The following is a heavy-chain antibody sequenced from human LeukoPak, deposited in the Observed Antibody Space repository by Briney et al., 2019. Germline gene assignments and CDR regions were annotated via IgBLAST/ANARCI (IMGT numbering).Heavy chain of an antibody. CDR2: IYTGGST. Sequence: PSETLSLTCTVSGGSLSSYYWSWIRQPAGKGLEWIGRIYTGGSTNYNPSLKSRVTMSLDASKNQFSLNLSSVTAAHTAVYFCARDLVGAAGTIDRFDPWGQGTLVTVPS. CDR3: ARDLVGAAGTIDRFDP. CDR1: GGSLSSYY. V-gene: IGHV4-4*07. J-gene: IGHJ5*02. D-gene: IGHD6-13*01.